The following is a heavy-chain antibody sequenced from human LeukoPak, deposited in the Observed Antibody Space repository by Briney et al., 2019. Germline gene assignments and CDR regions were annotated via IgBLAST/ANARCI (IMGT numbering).Heavy chain of an antibody. CDR3: ATIKRGNIFGYFDF. D-gene: IGHD5-18*01. Sequence: SETLSLTCAVSGASMNTHYWSWIRQPPGKGLEWIGYMLDTVTTNDNPSLKSRFTLSADTSKNQFSLRLTSVTAADTAVYYCATIKRGNIFGYFDFWGQGIPVTVSS. J-gene: IGHJ4*02. CDR1: GASMNTHY. CDR2: MLDTVTT. V-gene: IGHV4-59*11.